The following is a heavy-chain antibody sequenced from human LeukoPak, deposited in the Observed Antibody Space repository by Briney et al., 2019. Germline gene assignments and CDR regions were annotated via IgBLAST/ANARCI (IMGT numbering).Heavy chain of an antibody. J-gene: IGHJ4*02. V-gene: IGHV3-9*01. CDR1: GFTFDDYA. CDR2: ISWNSGSI. CDR3: AKDRWLLSISLDY. D-gene: IGHD3-3*01. Sequence: GGSLRLSCAASGFTFDDYAMHWVRQAPGKDLEWVSGISWNSGSIGYADSVKGRFTISRDNAKNSLYLQMNSLRAEDTALYYCAKDRWLLSISLDYWGQGTLVTVSS.